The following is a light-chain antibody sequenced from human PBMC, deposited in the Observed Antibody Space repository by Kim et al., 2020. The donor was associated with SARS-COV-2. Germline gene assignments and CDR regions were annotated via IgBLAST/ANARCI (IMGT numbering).Light chain of an antibody. CDR3: QQYTNWPPLT. CDR2: RAS. CDR1: QSVGRN. Sequence: SPGERATLSCTAGQSVGRNLAWYQHKPGQAPRLLIYRASTRATGLPARFSGSGSETEFTLTISSLQSEDFTVYYCQQYTNWPPLTFGGGTKVYIK. V-gene: IGKV3-15*01. J-gene: IGKJ4*01.